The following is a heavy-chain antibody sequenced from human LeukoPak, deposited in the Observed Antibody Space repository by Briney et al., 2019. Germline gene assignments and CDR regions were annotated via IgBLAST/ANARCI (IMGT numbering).Heavy chain of an antibody. CDR1: GYTFTTYY. CDR3: ARDLRTGTVAGLGVFDI. J-gene: IGHJ3*02. CDR2: IDPTSGKT. D-gene: IGHD6-19*01. Sequence: WASVKVSCKASGYTFTTYYIHWVRQAPGQGLEWMGVIDPTSGKTNYAQKFQGRVTMNRDMSTSTIYLELTSLRSDDTAFYYCARDLRTGTVAGLGVFDIWGQGTIVSVSS. V-gene: IGHV1-46*01.